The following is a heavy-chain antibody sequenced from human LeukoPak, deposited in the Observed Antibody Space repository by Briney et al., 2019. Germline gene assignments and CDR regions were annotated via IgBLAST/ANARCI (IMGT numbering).Heavy chain of an antibody. J-gene: IGHJ4*02. D-gene: IGHD3-22*01. CDR2: INWNGGST. CDR1: GFTFDDYG. CDR3: ARGHYYDSSGHYYFDY. V-gene: IGHV3-20*04. Sequence: GGSLRHSCAGSGFTFDDYGMSWVRQAPGKGLEWVSGINWNGGSTGYADSVKGRFTISRDNAKNSLYLQMNSLRAEDTALYYCARGHYYDSSGHYYFDYWGQGTLVTLSS.